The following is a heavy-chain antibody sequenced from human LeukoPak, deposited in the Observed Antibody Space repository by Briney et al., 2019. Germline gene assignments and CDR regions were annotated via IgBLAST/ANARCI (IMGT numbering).Heavy chain of an antibody. V-gene: IGHV1-2*02. Sequence: GASVKVSCKASGYTFTGYYMHWVRQAPGQGLEWMGWINPNSGGTNYAQKFQGRVTRTRDTSISTAYMELSRLRSDDTAVYYCARVASGDFWSGYSGSQYDYWGQGTLVTVSS. CDR2: INPNSGGT. CDR3: ARVASGDFWSGYSGSQYDY. D-gene: IGHD3-3*01. J-gene: IGHJ4*02. CDR1: GYTFTGYY.